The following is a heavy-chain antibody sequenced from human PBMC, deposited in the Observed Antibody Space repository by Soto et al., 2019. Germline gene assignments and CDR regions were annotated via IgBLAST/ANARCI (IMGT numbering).Heavy chain of an antibody. CDR2: ISAYNGNT. CDR1: GYTFTSYG. J-gene: IGHJ3*02. Sequence: ASVKVSCKASGYTFTSYGISWVRQAPGQGLEWMGWISAYNGNTNYAQKLQGRVTMTTDTSTSTAYMELRSLRSDDTAVYYCARDLGVVAAKGGAFDIWGQGTMVTVAS. V-gene: IGHV1-18*01. CDR3: ARDLGVVAAKGGAFDI. D-gene: IGHD2-15*01.